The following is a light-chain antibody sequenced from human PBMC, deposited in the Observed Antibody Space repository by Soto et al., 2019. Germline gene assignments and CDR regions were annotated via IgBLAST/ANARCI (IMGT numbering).Light chain of an antibody. J-gene: IGLJ2*01. CDR1: SSDVGGYNY. Sequence: QSVLTQPPSAPGSPGQSVTISCTGTSSDVGGYNYVSWYQQHPGKAPKVMIYEVTKRPSGVPDRFSGSKSGNTASLTVSGLQAEDEADYYCSSYAGSNMVVFGGGTKLTVL. CDR2: EVT. V-gene: IGLV2-8*01. CDR3: SSYAGSNMVV.